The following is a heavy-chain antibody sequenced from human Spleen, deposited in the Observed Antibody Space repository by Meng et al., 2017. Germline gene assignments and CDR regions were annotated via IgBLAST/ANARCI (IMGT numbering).Heavy chain of an antibody. V-gene: IGHV4-4*02. D-gene: IGHD1-14*01. CDR3: ARNLVGSSLDY. CDR1: GGSISTGDW. Sequence: QLRLTESGPVLVRPSGPLSFPCAVSGGSISTGDWWTRVRQPPGKGLELIGEIYHSGRANYIPTLKSRVTISVDKSKNQFSLDLRSVIAADTAVYFCARNLVGSSLDYWGQGTLVTVSS. CDR2: IYHSGRA. J-gene: IGHJ4*02.